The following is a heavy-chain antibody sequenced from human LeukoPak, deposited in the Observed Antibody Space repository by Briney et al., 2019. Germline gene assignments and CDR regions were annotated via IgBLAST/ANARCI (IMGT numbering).Heavy chain of an antibody. V-gene: IGHV1-2*02. CDR2: INPIRGGT. CDR1: GYTFTGYY. J-gene: IGHJ4*02. D-gene: IGHD2-2*01. CDR3: ATEHRHCASTSCYGGY. Sequence: SVKVSCKASGYTFTGYYMHWVRQAPGQGLEWMGWINPIRGGTNYAQRFQGRVTMTRDTSISTAYMELSNLRSDDTAVYYCATEHRHCASTSCYGGYWGQGTLGTVSS.